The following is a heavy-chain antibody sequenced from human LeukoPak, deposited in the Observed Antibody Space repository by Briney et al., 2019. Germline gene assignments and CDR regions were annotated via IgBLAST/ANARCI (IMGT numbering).Heavy chain of an antibody. CDR3: ARADREVTIFGVFIQSYFDY. V-gene: IGHV4-34*01. CDR2: INHSGST. Sequence: SETLSLTCAVYGGSCRGYYSSWIPQPPGKRLEWSGEINHSGSTNYYPSLNSLVTISVDTSKNQFSLKLSSVTAADTAVYYGARADREVTIFGVFIQSYFDYWGQGTLVTVSS. J-gene: IGHJ4*02. CDR1: GGSCRGYY. D-gene: IGHD3-3*01.